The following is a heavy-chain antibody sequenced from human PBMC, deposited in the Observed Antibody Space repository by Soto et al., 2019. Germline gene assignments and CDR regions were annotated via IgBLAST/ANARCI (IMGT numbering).Heavy chain of an antibody. CDR1: GFSLSSTGVG. CDR2: IYWDDDK. CDR3: AHGTFGGIIVAGAMDV. Sequence: SGPTLVNPSQTLTLTCTFSGFSLSSTGVGVAWIRQPPGKALEWLAVIYWDDDKRYSTSPKNRLTVSKDTSKNQVVLTMTNVAPADTATYYCAHGTFGGIIVAGAMDVWGQGTTVTVSS. J-gene: IGHJ6*02. V-gene: IGHV2-5*02. D-gene: IGHD3-16*02.